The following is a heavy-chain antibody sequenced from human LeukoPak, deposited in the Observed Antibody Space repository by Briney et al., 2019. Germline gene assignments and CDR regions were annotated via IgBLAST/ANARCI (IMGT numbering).Heavy chain of an antibody. Sequence: PGGSLRLSCATSGFTVSSNYMNWVRQAPGKGLEWVSVIYSGGSTYYADSVKGRFTISRDDSQNTLYLQMNSLRAEDTALYYCARDLPGDLGLSDWGQGTLVTVSS. J-gene: IGHJ4*02. CDR1: GFTVSSNY. D-gene: IGHD3-16*01. CDR2: IYSGGST. CDR3: ARDLPGDLGLSD. V-gene: IGHV3-66*01.